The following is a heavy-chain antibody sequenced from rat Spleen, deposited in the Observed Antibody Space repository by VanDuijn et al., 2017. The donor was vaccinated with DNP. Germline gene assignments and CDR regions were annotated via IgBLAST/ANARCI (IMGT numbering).Heavy chain of an antibody. D-gene: IGHD1-6*01. V-gene: IGHV3-3*01. Sequence: EVQLQESGPGLVEPSQSLSLTCSVTGYSITSCCRWTWIRKFPGHKLEWMGYINSAGSIEYNPSLKGRISITSDTSKNQFFLQVNSVTTDDTATYYCTRGDILRSFAYWGQGVMVTVSS. CDR3: TRGDILRSFAY. CDR2: INSAGSI. CDR1: GYSITSCCR. J-gene: IGHJ2*01.